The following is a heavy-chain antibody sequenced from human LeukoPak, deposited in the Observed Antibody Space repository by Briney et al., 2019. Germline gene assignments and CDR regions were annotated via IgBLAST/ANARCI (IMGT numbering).Heavy chain of an antibody. CDR3: ARVVFSRLTLRFFDY. Sequence: ASVKVSCKTSGYTFTNYDINWVRQATGQGLEWMGWISAYNGNTNYAQKLQGRVTMTTDTSTSTAYMELRSLRSDDTAVYYCARVVFSRLTLRFFDYWGQGTLVTVSS. CDR2: ISAYNGNT. V-gene: IGHV1-18*01. CDR1: GYTFTNYD. J-gene: IGHJ4*02. D-gene: IGHD3-3*01.